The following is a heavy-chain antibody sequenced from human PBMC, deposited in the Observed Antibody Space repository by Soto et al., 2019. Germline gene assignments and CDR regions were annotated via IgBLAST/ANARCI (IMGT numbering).Heavy chain of an antibody. CDR3: ARGPNYYDSSGYSLDAFDI. CDR1: GGSISSGDYY. Sequence: SETLSLTCTVSGGSISSGDYYWSWIRQPPGKGLEWIGYIYYSGSTYYNPSLKSRVTISVDTSKNQFSLKLSSVTAADTAVYYCARGPNYYDSSGYSLDAFDIWGQGTMVTVS. V-gene: IGHV4-30-4*01. CDR2: IYYSGST. J-gene: IGHJ3*02. D-gene: IGHD3-22*01.